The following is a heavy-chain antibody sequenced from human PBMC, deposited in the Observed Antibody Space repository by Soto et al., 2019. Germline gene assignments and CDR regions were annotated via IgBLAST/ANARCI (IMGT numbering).Heavy chain of an antibody. CDR1: GFTFSNYA. V-gene: IGHV3-23*01. J-gene: IGHJ4*02. CDR3: AKEREAGWYYFDF. CDR2: INGGGASA. D-gene: IGHD6-19*01. Sequence: GGSLRLSCSASGFTFSNYAMTWIRQAQGKGLEWVSIINGGGASAYYADSVKGRFTISRNNSKNTLYLQMNSLRVEDTAIYYCAKEREAGWYYFDFWGQGILVTVSS.